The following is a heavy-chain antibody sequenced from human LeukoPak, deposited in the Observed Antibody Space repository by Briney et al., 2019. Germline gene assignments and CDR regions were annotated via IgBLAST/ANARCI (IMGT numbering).Heavy chain of an antibody. J-gene: IGHJ4*02. CDR1: GGTFSSYA. CDR2: IIPIFGTA. V-gene: IGHV1-69*13. CDR3: ARDHSGAKGDFDY. D-gene: IGHD4/OR15-4a*01. Sequence: SVKVSCKASGGTFSSYAISWVRQAPGQGLEWMGGIIPIFGTANYAQKFQGRVTITADESTSTAYMELSSLRSEDTAVYYCARDHSGAKGDFDYWGQGTLVTVSS.